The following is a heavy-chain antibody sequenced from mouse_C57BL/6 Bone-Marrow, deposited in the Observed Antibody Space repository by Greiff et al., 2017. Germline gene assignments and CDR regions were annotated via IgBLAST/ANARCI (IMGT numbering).Heavy chain of an antibody. Sequence: EVQLQQSGPVLVKPGASVKMSCKASGYTFTDYYMNWVKQSHGKSLEWIGVINPYNGGTSYNQKFKGKATLTVDKSSSTAYMELNSLTSEDSAVYYCARWVLWYFDVWGTGTTVTVSS. D-gene: IGHD2-14*01. J-gene: IGHJ1*03. CDR2: INPYNGGT. CDR1: GYTFTDYY. V-gene: IGHV1-19*01. CDR3: ARWVLWYFDV.